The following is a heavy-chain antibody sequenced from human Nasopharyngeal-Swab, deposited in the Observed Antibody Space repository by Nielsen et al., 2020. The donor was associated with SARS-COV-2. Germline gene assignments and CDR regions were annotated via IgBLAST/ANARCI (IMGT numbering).Heavy chain of an antibody. J-gene: IGHJ4*02. Sequence: LSLTCAASGFTVSTNYMSWVRQAPGKGLEWVSVIYSGGTTYYADSVRGRFTISRDNAKNSLYLQMNSLRAEDTAVYYCARGRFGELTTFDYWGQGTLVTVSS. V-gene: IGHV3-53*01. D-gene: IGHD3-10*01. CDR3: ARGRFGELTTFDY. CDR2: IYSGGTT. CDR1: GFTVSTNY.